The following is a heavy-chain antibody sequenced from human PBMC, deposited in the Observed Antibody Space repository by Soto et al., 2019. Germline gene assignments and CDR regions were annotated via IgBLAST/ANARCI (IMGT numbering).Heavy chain of an antibody. CDR1: GFTFDNYG. D-gene: IGHD5-12*01. CDR3: AKPAAGMWLQFYYFDS. J-gene: IGHJ4*02. V-gene: IGHV3-30*18. Sequence: QVQLVESGGGVVQPARSLRLSCAASGFTFDNYGMHWVRQAPGQGLEWVAVISYDGSNKHYADSVEGRFTISRDNSKNPLYLQMNPLRPEDTAVYYCAKPAAGMWLQFYYFDSWGQGTLVTVSS. CDR2: ISYDGSNK.